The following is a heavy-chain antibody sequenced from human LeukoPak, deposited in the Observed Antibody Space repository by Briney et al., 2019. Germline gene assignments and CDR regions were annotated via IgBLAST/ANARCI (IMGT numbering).Heavy chain of an antibody. D-gene: IGHD2-2*01. Sequence: GGSLRLSCAASGFTFSSYGMHWVRQAPAKGLEWVAFIRYDGSNKYYADSVKGRFTISRDNSKNTLYLQMNSLRAEDTAVYYCAKDQEYQLPYYFDYWGQGTLVTVSS. V-gene: IGHV3-30*02. J-gene: IGHJ4*02. CDR2: IRYDGSNK. CDR3: AKDQEYQLPYYFDY. CDR1: GFTFSSYG.